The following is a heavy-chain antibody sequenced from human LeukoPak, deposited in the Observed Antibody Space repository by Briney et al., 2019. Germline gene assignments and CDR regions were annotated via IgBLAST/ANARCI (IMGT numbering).Heavy chain of an antibody. Sequence: SETLSLTCTVSGGSISSYYWSWIRRPPGKGLEWIGYIYHSGSTNYNPSLKSRVTISVDTSKNQFSLKLSSVTAADTAVYYCARPLYGGNSGGYYYYGMDVWGQGTTVTVSS. CDR3: ARPLYGGNSGGYYYYGMDV. CDR2: IYHSGST. D-gene: IGHD4-23*01. CDR1: GGSISSYY. J-gene: IGHJ6*02. V-gene: IGHV4-59*01.